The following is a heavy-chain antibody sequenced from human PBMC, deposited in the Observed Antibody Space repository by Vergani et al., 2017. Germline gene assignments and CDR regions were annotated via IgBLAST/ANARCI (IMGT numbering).Heavy chain of an antibody. D-gene: IGHD3-10*01. CDR3: AKDGYGSGSYYNMGWFDA. CDR1: GFTFSSYA. Sequence: EVQLLESGGGLVQPGGSLRLSCAASGFTFSSYAMSWVRQAPGKGLEWVSAISGSGGSTYYADSVKGRFTISRDNSKNTLYLQMNSLRAEDTAVYYCAKDGYGSGSYYNMGWFDAWGQGTLVTVSS. CDR2: ISGSGGST. J-gene: IGHJ5*02. V-gene: IGHV3-23*01.